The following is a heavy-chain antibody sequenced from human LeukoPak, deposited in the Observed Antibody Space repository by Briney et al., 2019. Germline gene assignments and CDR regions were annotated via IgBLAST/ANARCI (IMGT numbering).Heavy chain of an antibody. D-gene: IGHD6-19*01. J-gene: IGHJ4*02. CDR1: GFTVSSNY. V-gene: IGHV3-66*01. CDR3: ASPGYSSGWHYYFDY. CDR2: IYSGGST. Sequence: PGGSLRLSCAASGFTVSSNYMSWVRQAPGKGLEWVSVIYSGGSTYYADSVKGRFTISRDNSKNTLYLQMNSLRAEDTAVYYCASPGYSSGWHYYFDYWGQGTLVTVSS.